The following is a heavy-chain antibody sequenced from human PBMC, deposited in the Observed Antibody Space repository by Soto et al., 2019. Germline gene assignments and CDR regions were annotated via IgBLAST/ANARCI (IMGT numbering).Heavy chain of an antibody. Sequence: SEPLSLTCTVSGGSISSSSYYWGWLRPPPGKGLEWIGSIYYSGSTYYNPSLKSQVTISADTSKNQFSLKLSSVTAADTAVYYFANSKIVVVPAAMHHAFDIWGQGTMVTVSS. D-gene: IGHD2-2*01. CDR3: ANSKIVVVPAAMHHAFDI. V-gene: IGHV4-39*01. CDR2: IYYSGST. J-gene: IGHJ3*02. CDR1: GGSISSSSYY.